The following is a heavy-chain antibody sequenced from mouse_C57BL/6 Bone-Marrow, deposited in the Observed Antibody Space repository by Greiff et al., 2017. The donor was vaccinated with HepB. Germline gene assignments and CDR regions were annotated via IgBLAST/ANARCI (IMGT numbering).Heavy chain of an antibody. CDR1: GFTFSSYA. D-gene: IGHD2-1*01. CDR3: ARVNCPWFAY. CDR2: ISDGGSYT. Sequence: EVKVVESGGGLVKPGGSLKLSCAASGFTFSSYAMSWVRQTPEKRLEWVATISDGGSYTYYPDNVKGRFTISRDNAKNNLYLQMSHLKSEDTAMYYCARVNCPWFAYWGQGTLVTVSA. V-gene: IGHV5-4*03. J-gene: IGHJ3*01.